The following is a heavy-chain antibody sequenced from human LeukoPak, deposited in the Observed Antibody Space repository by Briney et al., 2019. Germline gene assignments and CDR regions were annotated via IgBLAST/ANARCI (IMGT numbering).Heavy chain of an antibody. V-gene: IGHV4-34*01. CDR3: ARARRDGYFDY. D-gene: IGHD5-24*01. Sequence: SETLSLTCAVYGGSFSGYYWSWIRQPPGKGLEWIGEINHSGSTNYNPSLKSRVTISVDTSKNQFSLKLSSVTAADTAVYYCARARRDGYFDYWGQGTLVTVSP. CDR2: INHSGST. J-gene: IGHJ4*02. CDR1: GGSFSGYY.